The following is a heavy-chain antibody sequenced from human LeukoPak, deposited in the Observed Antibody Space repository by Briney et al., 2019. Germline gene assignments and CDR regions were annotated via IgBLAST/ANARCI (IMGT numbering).Heavy chain of an antibody. Sequence: KPSETLSLTCTVSGGSISSYYWSWIRQPPGKGLEWMGYIYYSGSTNYNPSLKSRVTISVDTSKNQFSLKLSSVTAADTAVYYCARAPITMVRGVIIYYMDVWGKGTTVTVSS. J-gene: IGHJ6*03. CDR3: ARAPITMVRGVIIYYMDV. D-gene: IGHD3-10*01. V-gene: IGHV4-59*01. CDR2: IYYSGST. CDR1: GGSISSYY.